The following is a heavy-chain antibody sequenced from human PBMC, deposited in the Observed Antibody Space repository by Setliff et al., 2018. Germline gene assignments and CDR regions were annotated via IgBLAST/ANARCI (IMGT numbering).Heavy chain of an antibody. CDR1: GFTFRIYW. CDR3: AKCSSWHGHYPHFNY. CDR2: ISSDGSSI. J-gene: IGHJ4*02. V-gene: IGHV3-23*03. D-gene: IGHD4-17*01. Sequence: PGGSLRLSCSASGFTFRIYWMSWVRQVPGKGLEWVSIISSDGSSIYYADSVKGRFTISRDNSKNTLYLQMNSLRAEDTAVYYCAKCSSWHGHYPHFNYWGQGTLVTVSS.